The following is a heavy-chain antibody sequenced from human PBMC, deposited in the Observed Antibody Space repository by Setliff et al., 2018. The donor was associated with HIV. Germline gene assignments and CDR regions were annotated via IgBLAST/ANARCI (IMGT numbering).Heavy chain of an antibody. V-gene: IGHV4-34*01. CDR1: GGSFSGHY. J-gene: IGHJ3*02. CDR3: ARLSDYYDSSGYLGAFDI. CDR2: INHSGST. Sequence: PSETLSLTCAVYGGSFSGHYWSWIGHPPGKGLEWIGEINHSGSTNYNPSLKSRVTISVDTSKNQFSLKLRSVTAADTAAYYCARLSDYYDSSGYLGAFDIWGQGTMVTVSS. D-gene: IGHD3-22*01.